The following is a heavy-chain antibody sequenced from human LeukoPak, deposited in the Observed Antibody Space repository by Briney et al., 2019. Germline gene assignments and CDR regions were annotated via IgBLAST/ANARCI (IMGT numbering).Heavy chain of an antibody. CDR2: ISWNSGSI. Sequence: QPGGSLRLSCAASGFTFDDYAMHWVRQAPGKGLEWVSGISWNSGSIGYADSVKGRFTISRDNAKNSLYLQMNSLRAEDTALYYCAKGGYCSSTSCSRGYSGYDFGDYWGQGTLVTVSS. CDR1: GFTFDDYA. D-gene: IGHD2-2*03. V-gene: IGHV3-9*01. J-gene: IGHJ4*02. CDR3: AKGGYCSSTSCSRGYSGYDFGDY.